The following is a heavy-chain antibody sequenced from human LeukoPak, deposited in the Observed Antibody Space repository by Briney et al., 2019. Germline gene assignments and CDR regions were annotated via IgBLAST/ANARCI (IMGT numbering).Heavy chain of an antibody. CDR3: ARAKYYDFWSGYHNWFDP. CDR2: ITHSGST. Sequence: PSETLSLTRAVYGGSFSGYYWSWIRQPPGKGQEWIGEITHSGSTNYNPSLKSRVTISVDTSKNQFSLKLSSVTAADTAVYYCARAKYYDFWSGYHNWFDPWGQGTLVTVSS. V-gene: IGHV4-34*01. CDR1: GGSFSGYY. D-gene: IGHD3-3*01. J-gene: IGHJ5*02.